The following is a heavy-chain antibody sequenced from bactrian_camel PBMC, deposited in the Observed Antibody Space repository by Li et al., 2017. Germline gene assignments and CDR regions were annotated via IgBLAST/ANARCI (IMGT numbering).Heavy chain of an antibody. Sequence: DVQLVESGGGLVQPGGSLTLSCVTSGFTFATYDMSWVRQVPGKGLEWVAGINSDHGTTYYTDSVKGRFTISRDDATTTLFLQMSNLKTEDTGVYYCATGTMGWPRWGQGTQVTVS. CDR3: ATGTMGWPR. CDR1: GFTFATYD. CDR2: INSDHGTT. V-gene: IGHV3S40*01. J-gene: IGHJ4*01. D-gene: IGHD5*01.